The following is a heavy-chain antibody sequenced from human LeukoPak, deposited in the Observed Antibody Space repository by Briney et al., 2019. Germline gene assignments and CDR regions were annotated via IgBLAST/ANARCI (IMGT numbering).Heavy chain of an antibody. CDR1: GGSISSYY. CDR2: INDSGST. V-gene: IGHV4-34*01. Sequence: SETLSLTCTVSGGSISSYYWSWIRQPPGKGLEWIGEINDSGSTNYNPSFKSRVTISVDTPKDQFSLKLCSASAGESAVYYCARRGDCYNYAYWGQGTLVTVSS. J-gene: IGHJ4*02. D-gene: IGHD5-24*01. CDR3: ARRGDCYNYAY.